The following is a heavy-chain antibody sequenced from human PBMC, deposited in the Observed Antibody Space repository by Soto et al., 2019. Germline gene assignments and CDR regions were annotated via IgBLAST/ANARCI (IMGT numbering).Heavy chain of an antibody. J-gene: IGHJ6*03. D-gene: IGHD3-3*01. Sequence: GGSLRLSCAASGFTFDDYGMSWVRQAPGKGLEWVSGINWNGGSTGYADSVKGRFTISRDNAKNSLYLQMNSLRAEDTALYHCARGMKRITIFGVVTTMAAGYYYYMDVWGKGTTVTVSS. V-gene: IGHV3-20*01. CDR1: GFTFDDYG. CDR3: ARGMKRITIFGVVTTMAAGYYYYMDV. CDR2: INWNGGST.